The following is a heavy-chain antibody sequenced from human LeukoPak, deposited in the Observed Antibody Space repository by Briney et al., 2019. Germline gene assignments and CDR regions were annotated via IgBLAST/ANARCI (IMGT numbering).Heavy chain of an antibody. D-gene: IGHD5-12*01. Sequence: NPSETLSLTCTVSGGSISNYYWSWIRQPPGKGLEWIGYIYYTGSTSYNPSLKSRVIMSVDTSQNQFSLKVRSVAAADTAVYYCAREESGYEYSPFYDWGQGILVTVSS. J-gene: IGHJ4*02. V-gene: IGHV4-59*01. CDR3: AREESGYEYSPFYD. CDR1: GGSISNYY. CDR2: IYYTGST.